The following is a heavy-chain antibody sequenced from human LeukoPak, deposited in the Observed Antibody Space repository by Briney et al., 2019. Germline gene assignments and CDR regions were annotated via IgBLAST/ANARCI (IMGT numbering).Heavy chain of an antibody. V-gene: IGHV4-61*02. Sequence: SETLSLTCTVSGGSIATGSYYWSWIRQPAGNGLEWIGRIYSSGSTNYNPSLKSRVTISVDMSNSQFSPKLSAVTAAKTAMYNSARDDSQNIITSTNWFDPWGQRTLVTVSS. CDR2: IYSSGST. J-gene: IGHJ5*02. D-gene: IGHD2/OR15-2a*01. CDR1: GGSIATGSYY. CDR3: ARDDSQNIITSTNWFDP.